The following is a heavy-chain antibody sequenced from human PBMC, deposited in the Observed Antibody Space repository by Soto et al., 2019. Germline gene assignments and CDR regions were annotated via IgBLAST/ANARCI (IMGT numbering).Heavy chain of an antibody. J-gene: IGHJ6*02. V-gene: IGHV3-23*01. CDR2: ISASGDST. CDR3: SKGTGTTRLYSMDV. D-gene: IGHD1-7*01. Sequence: GGSLRLSCVASGFTFHTYVMNRVRQAPGKGLEWASGISASGDSTYYADSLKGRFTISRDNSKNTLYLQMNSLRAEDTAVYYCSKGTGTTRLYSMDVWGQGTTVTVSS. CDR1: GFTFHTYV.